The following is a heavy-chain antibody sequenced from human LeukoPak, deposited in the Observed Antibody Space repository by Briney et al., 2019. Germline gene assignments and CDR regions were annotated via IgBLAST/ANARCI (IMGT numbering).Heavy chain of an antibody. D-gene: IGHD2-21*01. CDR3: ARDSDSNLHFDY. CDR2: INPNSGGT. Sequence: ASVKVSCKVSGYTFTGYYMHWVRQAPGQGLEWMGWINPNSGGTNYAQKFQGRVTMTRDTSISTAYMELSRLRSDDTAVYYCARDSDSNLHFDYWGQGTLVTVSS. J-gene: IGHJ4*02. V-gene: IGHV1-2*02. CDR1: GYTFTGYY.